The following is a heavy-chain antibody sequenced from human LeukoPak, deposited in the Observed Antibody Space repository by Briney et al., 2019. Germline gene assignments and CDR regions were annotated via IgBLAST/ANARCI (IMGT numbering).Heavy chain of an antibody. CDR3: AREASRSGSYYFDY. CDR1: GGSINIINYY. D-gene: IGHD3-10*01. J-gene: IGHJ4*02. CDR2: IFYTGAT. Sequence: SETLSLTCTVSGGSINIINYYWGWIRQPPGKGLEWIRSIFYTGATYYNPSLKTRVTISVDTSKNQFSLKLSSVTAADTAVYYCAREASRSGSYYFDYWGQGTLVTVSS. V-gene: IGHV4-39*02.